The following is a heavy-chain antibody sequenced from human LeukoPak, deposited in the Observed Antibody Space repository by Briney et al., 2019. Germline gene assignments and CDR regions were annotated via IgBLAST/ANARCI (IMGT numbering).Heavy chain of an antibody. CDR3: ASLDYDSSGYYQT. J-gene: IGHJ1*01. Sequence: SVKVSCKASGGTFSSYTISWVRQAPGQGLKWMGRIIPILGIANYAQKFQGRVTITADKSTSTAYMELSSLRSEDTAVYYCASLDYDSSGYYQTWGQGTLVTVSS. D-gene: IGHD3-22*01. CDR2: IIPILGIA. V-gene: IGHV1-69*02. CDR1: GGTFSSYT.